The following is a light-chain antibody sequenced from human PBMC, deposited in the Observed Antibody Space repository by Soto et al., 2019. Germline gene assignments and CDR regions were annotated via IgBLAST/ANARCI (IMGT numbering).Light chain of an antibody. CDR3: SSYISSSTPYV. CDR2: GVS. CDR1: SSDIGGYNF. V-gene: IGLV2-14*03. J-gene: IGLJ1*01. Sequence: QSALTQPASVSGSPGQSITISCTGTSSDIGGYNFVSWYQHHPGKAPRLMIFGVSDRPSGVSDRFSGSKSGNTASLTISGLQAADEADYYCSSYISSSTPYVFGTGTKLTVL.